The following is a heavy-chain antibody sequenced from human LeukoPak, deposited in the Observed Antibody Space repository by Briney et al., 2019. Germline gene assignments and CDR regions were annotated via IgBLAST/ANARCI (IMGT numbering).Heavy chain of an antibody. V-gene: IGHV4-59*01. J-gene: IGHJ5*02. CDR1: GGSISSYY. D-gene: IGHD6-13*01. CDR2: IYYSGST. CDR3: ARGQRAAAGNKALGWFDP. Sequence: PSETLSLTCTVSGGSISSYYWSWIRQPPGKGLEWIGYIYYSGSTNYNPSLKSRVTVSVDTSKNQFSLKLSSVTAADTAVYYCARGQRAAAGNKALGWFDPWGQGTLVTVSS.